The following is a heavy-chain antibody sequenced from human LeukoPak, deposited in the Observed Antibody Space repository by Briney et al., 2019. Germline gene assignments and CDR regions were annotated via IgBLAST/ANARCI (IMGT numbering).Heavy chain of an antibody. J-gene: IGHJ4*02. CDR3: ARVPGPTMVRGVPKYYFDY. CDR1: GYTSSNYY. D-gene: IGHD3-10*01. CDR2: INPSGGST. Sequence: ASVKVSCKASGYTSSNYYMHWVRQAPGQGLEWMGKINPSGGSTSHAQKFQGRVTMTRDTSTRTVYMELSSLRSEDTAVYYCARVPGPTMVRGVPKYYFDYWGQGTLVTVSS. V-gene: IGHV1-46*01.